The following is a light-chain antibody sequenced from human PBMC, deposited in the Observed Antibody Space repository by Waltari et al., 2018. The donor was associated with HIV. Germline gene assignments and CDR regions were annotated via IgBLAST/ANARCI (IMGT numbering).Light chain of an antibody. CDR2: AAS. V-gene: IGKV1-39*01. Sequence: DIQMTQSPSSLSASVGDIVTITCRASQAISNNLTWYKQKVGRAPELLIYAASNLQTGVPSRFSGSTSGTDFTLTISSLQPEDFATYFCQQSYSTPLTFGPGTKVDV. CDR1: QAISNN. J-gene: IGKJ3*01. CDR3: QQSYSTPLT.